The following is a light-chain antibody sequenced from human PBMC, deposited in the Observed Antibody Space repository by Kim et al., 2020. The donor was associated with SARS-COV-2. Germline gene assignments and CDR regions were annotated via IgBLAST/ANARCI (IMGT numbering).Light chain of an antibody. CDR1: QRVGSSY. V-gene: IGKV3-20*01. J-gene: IGKJ2*01. CDR2: GAS. Sequence: EIVLTQSPGTLSLSPRERATLSCRASQRVGSSYLAWYQQRPGQAPRLLIYGASTRATGIPARFSGSGSGTDFTLTISSLQPEDFAVYYCQQYGSSPATFGQGTKLEI. CDR3: QQYGSSPAT.